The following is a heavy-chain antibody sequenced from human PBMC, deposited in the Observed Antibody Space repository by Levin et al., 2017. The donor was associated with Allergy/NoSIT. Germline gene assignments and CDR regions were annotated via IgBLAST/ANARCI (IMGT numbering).Heavy chain of an antibody. CDR1: GFTIRSYA. Sequence: LSLTCAASGFTIRSYAMSWVRQAPGKGLEWVSAISGSGGTAYYADSVKGRFTISRDNSKNTLYLQMNSLRADDTAVYYCATRGPDYGDFLFDYWGQGTLVTVSS. CDR2: ISGSGGTA. D-gene: IGHD4-17*01. CDR3: ATRGPDYGDFLFDY. J-gene: IGHJ4*02. V-gene: IGHV3-23*01.